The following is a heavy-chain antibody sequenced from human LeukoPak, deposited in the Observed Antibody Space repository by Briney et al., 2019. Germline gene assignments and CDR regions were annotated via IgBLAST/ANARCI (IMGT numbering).Heavy chain of an antibody. Sequence: GSLRLSCGASGFTFSNYAMNWVRQAPGKGLEWVSSISGSSSHTYYADSLKGRFTISRDNARNSLYLQLNSLRADDTAVYYCATDSPVAGSKALDYWGQGTLVTVSS. CDR3: ATDSPVAGSKALDY. CDR2: ISGSSSHT. J-gene: IGHJ4*02. V-gene: IGHV3-21*01. CDR1: GFTFSNYA. D-gene: IGHD6-19*01.